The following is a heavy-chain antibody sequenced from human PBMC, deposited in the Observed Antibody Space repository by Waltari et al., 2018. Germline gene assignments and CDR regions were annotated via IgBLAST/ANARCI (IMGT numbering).Heavy chain of an antibody. V-gene: IGHV3-21*02. Sequence: EVQLVESGGGLVKPGGSLRLSFAASGFTFSPYSMSWIRQAPGKGLEWVSSIGTTDSYIYYANSVRGRFTISRDNAKNSLFLQMNGLRADDTGVYYCARDGEFLRLGTTDYWGQGTLITVSS. CDR1: GFTFSPYS. CDR2: IGTTDSYI. CDR3: ARDGEFLRLGTTDY. J-gene: IGHJ4*02. D-gene: IGHD3-10*01.